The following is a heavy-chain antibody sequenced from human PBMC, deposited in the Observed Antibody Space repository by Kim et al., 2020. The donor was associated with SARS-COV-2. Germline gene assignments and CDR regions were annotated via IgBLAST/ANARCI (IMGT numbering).Heavy chain of an antibody. V-gene: IGHV1-3*01. CDR3: ARGGPFSGSGSPFDF. Sequence: KFHGRLTITRDTSAGATYLELSSLTSEDTAVYYCARGGPFSGSGSPFDFWGQGTLVTVSS. J-gene: IGHJ4*02. D-gene: IGHD3-10*01.